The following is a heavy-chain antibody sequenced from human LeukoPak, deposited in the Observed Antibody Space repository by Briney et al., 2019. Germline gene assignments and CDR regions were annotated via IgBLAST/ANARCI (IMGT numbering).Heavy chain of an antibody. CDR1: GGTFSSYA. J-gene: IGHJ4*02. CDR2: IIPIFGTA. CDR3: ARSGTYYDILTGYSPFDY. V-gene: IGHV1-69*01. D-gene: IGHD3-9*01. Sequence: SVKVSCKASGGTFSSYAISWVRQAPGQGLEWMGGIIPIFGTANYAQKFQGRVTITADESTSTAHMELSSLRSEDTAVYYCARSGTYYDILTGYSPFDYWGQGTLVTVSS.